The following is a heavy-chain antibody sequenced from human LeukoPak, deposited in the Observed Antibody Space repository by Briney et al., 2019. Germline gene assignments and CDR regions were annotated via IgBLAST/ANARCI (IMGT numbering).Heavy chain of an antibody. V-gene: IGHV3-49*04. J-gene: IGHJ6*04. CDR1: GFTFGDYA. D-gene: IGHD3-10*01. CDR2: IRSKAYGGTT. Sequence: GGSLRLSCTASGFTFGDYAMSWVRQAPGKGLEWVGFIRSKAYGGTTEYAASVKGRFTISRDDSKSIAYLQMNSLKTEDTAVYYCTRELLWFGELSPSYHVWGKGTTVTVSS. CDR3: TRELLWFGELSPSYHV.